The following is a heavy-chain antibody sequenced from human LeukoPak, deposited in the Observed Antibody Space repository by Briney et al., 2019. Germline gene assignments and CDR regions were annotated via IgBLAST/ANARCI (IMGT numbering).Heavy chain of an antibody. Sequence: GGSLRLSCAPSGFTFSSYWMSWVRQAPGKGLEWVANIKEDGSEKYYVDSVKGRFTISRDNAKNSLYLQMNSLRAEDTAVYYCAGPMGPAAIFGFDYWGQGTLVTVSS. J-gene: IGHJ4*02. CDR3: AGPMGPAAIFGFDY. CDR1: GFTFSSYW. D-gene: IGHD2-2*01. V-gene: IGHV3-7*01. CDR2: IKEDGSEK.